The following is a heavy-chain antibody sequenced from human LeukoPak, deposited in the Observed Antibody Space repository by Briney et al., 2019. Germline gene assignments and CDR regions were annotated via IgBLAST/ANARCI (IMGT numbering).Heavy chain of an antibody. J-gene: IGHJ6*03. V-gene: IGHV1-18*01. CDR3: ARDAGSSWYNEDYYYYMDV. Sequence: ASVKVSCKASGYTFTSYGISWVRQAPGQGLEWMGWISAYNGNTNYAQKLQGRVTMTTDTSTSTAYMELRSLRSDDTAVYYCARDAGSSWYNEDYYYYMDVWGKGTTVTISS. CDR1: GYTFTSYG. D-gene: IGHD6-13*01. CDR2: ISAYNGNT.